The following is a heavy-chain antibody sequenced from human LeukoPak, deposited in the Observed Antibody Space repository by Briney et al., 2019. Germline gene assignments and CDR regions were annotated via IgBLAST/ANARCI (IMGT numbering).Heavy chain of an antibody. CDR3: ARGYCSSTSCHVARHFEY. V-gene: IGHV3-48*02. CDR1: GFTFSTSG. J-gene: IGHJ4*02. Sequence: QPGGSLRLSCAASGFTFSTSGVGWVRQAPGKGLEWLSYITSHTVTHYIDSVRGRFTISRDNAKSSLYLQMNSLTEEDTAVYYCARGYCSSTSCHVARHFEYWGQGTLVTVSS. CDR2: ITSHTVT. D-gene: IGHD2-2*01.